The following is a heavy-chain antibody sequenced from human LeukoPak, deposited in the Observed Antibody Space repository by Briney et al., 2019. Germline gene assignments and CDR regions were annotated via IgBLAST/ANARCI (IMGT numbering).Heavy chain of an antibody. V-gene: IGHV7-4-1*02. CDR2: INTNTGNP. J-gene: IGHJ4*02. CDR3: ARRSLWFGEYCLDC. D-gene: IGHD3-10*01. CDR1: GYTFTSYA. Sequence: GASVKVSCKASGYTFTSYAMNWVRQAPGQGLEWMGWINTNTGNPTYAQGFTGRFVFSLDTSVSTAYLQISSLKASDTAMYYCARRSLWFGEYCLDCWGQGTLVTVSS.